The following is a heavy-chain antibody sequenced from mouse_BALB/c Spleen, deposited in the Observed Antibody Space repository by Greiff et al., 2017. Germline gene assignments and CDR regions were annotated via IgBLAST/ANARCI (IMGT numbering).Heavy chain of an antibody. Sequence: EVMLVESGGGLVKPGGSLKLSCAASGFTFSSYAMSWVRQTPEKRLEWVASISSGGSTYYPDSVKGRFTISRDNARNILYLQMSSLRSEDTAMYYCARDPYSPWFAYWGQGTLVTVSA. J-gene: IGHJ3*01. V-gene: IGHV5-6-5*01. CDR3: ARDPYSPWFAY. CDR2: ISSGGST. D-gene: IGHD6-5*01. CDR1: GFTFSSYA.